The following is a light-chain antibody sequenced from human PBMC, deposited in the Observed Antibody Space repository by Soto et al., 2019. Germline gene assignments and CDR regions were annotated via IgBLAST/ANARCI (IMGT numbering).Light chain of an antibody. J-gene: IGKJ4*01. Sequence: EIVMTQSPATLSVSPGETATLSCRASQSVSYNLAWYQQKPGQGPRLLIYGAFTRATGIPARFSGSGSGTELALTITSLQSEDVEVDFCQQYQNWNSLTFGGGTKVEIK. CDR3: QQYQNWNSLT. V-gene: IGKV3-15*01. CDR2: GAF. CDR1: QSVSYN.